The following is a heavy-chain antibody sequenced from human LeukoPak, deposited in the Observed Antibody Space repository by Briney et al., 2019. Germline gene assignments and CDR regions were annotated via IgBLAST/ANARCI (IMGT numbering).Heavy chain of an antibody. CDR1: GGSISSHY. CDR2: VSDSGST. CDR3: ARTGGSWPLYYYYYMDV. J-gene: IGHJ6*03. Sequence: SETLSLTCTVSGGSISSHYWSWLRQPPGKGLEWLGYVSDSGSTNYNPSLKSRVTVSVDTSKDQFSLKLTSVTAADTAVYYCARTGGSWPLYYYYYMDVWGKGTTVTVSS. V-gene: IGHV4-59*11. D-gene: IGHD6-13*01.